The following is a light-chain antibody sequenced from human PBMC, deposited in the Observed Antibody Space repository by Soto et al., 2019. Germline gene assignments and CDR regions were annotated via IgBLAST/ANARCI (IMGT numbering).Light chain of an antibody. V-gene: IGKV3-20*01. CDR3: QHPGT. Sequence: EGVLTQSPGTLSLSPGERAILSCRASQSVTSNSLAWYQQKPGQPPRLLIHGASSRASGIPDRFSGSGSVTDFTLTISSLEREDFAVYYCQHPGTFGQGTKVEVK. CDR2: GAS. J-gene: IGKJ1*01. CDR1: QSVTSNS.